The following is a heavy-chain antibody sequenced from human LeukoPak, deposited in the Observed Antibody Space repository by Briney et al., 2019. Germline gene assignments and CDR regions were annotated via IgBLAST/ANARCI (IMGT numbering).Heavy chain of an antibody. CDR1: GYTLTEFS. V-gene: IGHV1-46*01. CDR3: ARVLSGYSDY. CDR2: INPSGGST. J-gene: IGHJ4*02. Sequence: ASVKVSCKVSGYTLTEFSMHWVRQAPGKGLEWMGIINPSGGSTSYAQKFQGRVTMTRDTSTSTVYMELSSLRSEDTAVYYCARVLSGYSDYWGQGTLVTVSS. D-gene: IGHD3-22*01.